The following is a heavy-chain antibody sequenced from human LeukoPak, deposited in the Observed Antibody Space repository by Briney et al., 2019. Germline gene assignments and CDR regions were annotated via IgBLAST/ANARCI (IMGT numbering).Heavy chain of an antibody. CDR1: GYTFTSYD. Sequence: GASVKVSCKASGYTFTSYDINWVRQATGQGLEWMGWMNPNNGNTNYAQKLQGRVTMTTDTSTSTAYMELRNLRSDDTAVYYCARDTSYVWGSYRHFDYWGQGTLVTVSS. CDR2: MNPNNGNT. V-gene: IGHV1-18*01. D-gene: IGHD3-16*02. CDR3: ARDTSYVWGSYRHFDY. J-gene: IGHJ4*02.